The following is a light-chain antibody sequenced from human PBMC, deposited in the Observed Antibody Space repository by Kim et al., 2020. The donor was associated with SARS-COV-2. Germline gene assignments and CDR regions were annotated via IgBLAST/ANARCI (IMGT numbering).Light chain of an antibody. CDR2: SND. CDR1: GSNIGSDYV. CDR3: QSYDSNLGGAV. J-gene: IGLJ3*02. V-gene: IGLV1-40*01. Sequence: QRVTISCFGTGSNIGSDYVVHWYHQLPGAAPKVVIYSNDQRPSGVPDRFSGSQSGPSASLAITGLQPDDEGYYYCQSYDSNLGGAVFGGGTRLTVL.